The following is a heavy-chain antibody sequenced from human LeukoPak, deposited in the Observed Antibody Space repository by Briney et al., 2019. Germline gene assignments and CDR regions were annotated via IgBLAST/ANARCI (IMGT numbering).Heavy chain of an antibody. CDR2: INWNGGST. D-gene: IGHD3-10*01. V-gene: IGHV3-20*04. J-gene: IGHJ4*02. CDR3: ARDPAGAASDY. CDR1: GFTFDDYG. Sequence: GGSLRLSCAASGFTFDDYGMSWVRQAPGKGLEWVSGINWNGGSTGYADSVKGRFTISRDNAKNSLYLQMNSLRAEDAALYYCARDPAGAASDYWGQGTLVTVSS.